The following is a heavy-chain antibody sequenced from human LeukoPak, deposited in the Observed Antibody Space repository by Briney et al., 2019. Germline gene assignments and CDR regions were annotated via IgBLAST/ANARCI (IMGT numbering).Heavy chain of an antibody. CDR3: ATGYGDYVSRFDS. V-gene: IGHV1-2*02. Sequence: ASVKVSCKSSGYTFTDYAIHWVRQAPGQGLEWMGWNNPNSGDTNYAPRFQGRVTMTRDTSISTAYMEVSRLTSDDTAIYYCATGYGDYVSRFDSWGQGTLVTVYS. CDR2: NNPNSGDT. J-gene: IGHJ4*02. D-gene: IGHD4-17*01. CDR1: GYTFTDYA.